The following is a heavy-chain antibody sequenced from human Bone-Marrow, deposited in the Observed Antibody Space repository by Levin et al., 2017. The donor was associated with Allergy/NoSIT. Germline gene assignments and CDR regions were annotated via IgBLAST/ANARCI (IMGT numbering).Heavy chain of an antibody. Sequence: GESLKISCRGSGFTFSSYSMNWGRQAPGKGLEWVSYINSGSNSIYYADSVKGRFTISRDNAKNSLYLQMDSLRDEDTAVYYCAREPRSIAGWDYWGQGTLVIVSS. J-gene: IGHJ4*02. CDR1: GFTFSSYS. V-gene: IGHV3-48*02. CDR3: AREPRSIAGWDY. CDR2: INSGSNSI. D-gene: IGHD6-6*01.